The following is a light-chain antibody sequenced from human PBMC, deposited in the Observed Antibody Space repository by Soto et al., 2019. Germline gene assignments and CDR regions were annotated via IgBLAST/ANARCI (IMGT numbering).Light chain of an antibody. CDR2: WAS. J-gene: IGKJ1*01. CDR3: QQYDSTWT. V-gene: IGKV4-1*01. Sequence: DIVMTKSPASMSVSLCEGAAINCKSSQSVLYNYNNKNYLAWYQHKPGQPPKLLLYWASTRESGVPDRFSGSGSETDFTLAISNLQAEDVAVYYCQQYDSTWTFGQGTKVDI. CDR1: QSVLYNYNNKNY.